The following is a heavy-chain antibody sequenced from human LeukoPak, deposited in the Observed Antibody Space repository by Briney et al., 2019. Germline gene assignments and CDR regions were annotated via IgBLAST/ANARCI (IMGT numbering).Heavy chain of an antibody. CDR2: ISSSGSTI. V-gene: IGHV3-11*04. CDR1: GFTFSDYY. CDR3: ARIVATSYFDY. D-gene: IGHD5-12*01. J-gene: IGHJ4*02. Sequence: GGSLRLSCAASGFTFSDYYMSWIRQAPGKGLEWVSYISSSGSTIYYADSVKGRFTISRDSAKNSLYLQMNSLRAEDTAVYYCARIVATSYFDYWGQGTLVTVSS.